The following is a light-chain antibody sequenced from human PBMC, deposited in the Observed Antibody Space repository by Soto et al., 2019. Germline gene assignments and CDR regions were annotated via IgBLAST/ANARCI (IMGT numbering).Light chain of an antibody. CDR2: GAS. V-gene: IGKV3-20*01. J-gene: IGKJ3*01. CDR1: QSVSSTY. Sequence: EIALTQSPGTLSLSPGERATLSCRASQSVSSTYLAWYQQKPGQAPRLLFYGASSRATGVPDRFSGSGSGTDFTLTISRLEPEDFAVYYCQQFTGLPFTFGPGTKVDIK. CDR3: QQFTGLPFT.